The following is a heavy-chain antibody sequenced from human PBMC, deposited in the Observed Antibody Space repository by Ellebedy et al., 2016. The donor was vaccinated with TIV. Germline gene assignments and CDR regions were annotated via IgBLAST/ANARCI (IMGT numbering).Heavy chain of an antibody. D-gene: IGHD4-17*01. CDR3: ASTVTTTPYYFDY. V-gene: IGHV1-3*01. Sequence: ASVKVSXXASGGTFSSYAISWVRQAPGQRLEWMGWINAGNGNTKYSQKFQGRVTITRDTSASTAYMELSSLRSEDTAVYYCASTVTTTPYYFDYWGQGTLVTVSS. CDR1: GGTFSSYA. CDR2: INAGNGNT. J-gene: IGHJ4*02.